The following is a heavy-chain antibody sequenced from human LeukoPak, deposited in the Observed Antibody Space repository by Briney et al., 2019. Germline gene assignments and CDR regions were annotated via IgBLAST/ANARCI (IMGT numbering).Heavy chain of an antibody. D-gene: IGHD2-2*01. J-gene: IGHJ5*02. V-gene: IGHV4-39*01. CDR3: ARRGYCSSTSCYEYWFDP. CDR1: GVSISSSSYY. Sequence: SETLSLTCTVSGVSISSSSYYWGWIRQPPGKGLEWIGIIDYSGSTYYNPSLKSRLTISVDTSKNQFSLKLSSVTATDTAVYYCARRGYCSSTSCYEYWFDPWGQGTLVTVSS. CDR2: IDYSGST.